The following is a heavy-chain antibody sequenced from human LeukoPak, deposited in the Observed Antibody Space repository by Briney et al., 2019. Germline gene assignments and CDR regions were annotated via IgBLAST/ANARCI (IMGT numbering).Heavy chain of an antibody. CDR2: IYTSGST. D-gene: IGHD6-19*01. CDR1: GGSISSYY. V-gene: IGHV4-4*07. Sequence: ASETLSLTCTVSGGSISSYYWSWIRQPAGKGLEWIGRIYTSGSTNYNPSLKSRVTISVDTSKNQFSLKLSSVTAADTAVYYCARVMEGYSSGWYYWFDPWGQGTLVTVSS. J-gene: IGHJ5*02. CDR3: ARVMEGYSSGWYYWFDP.